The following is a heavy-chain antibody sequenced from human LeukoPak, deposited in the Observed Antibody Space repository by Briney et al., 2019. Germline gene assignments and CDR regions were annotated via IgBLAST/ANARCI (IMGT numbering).Heavy chain of an antibody. CDR3: ARDSFWSGYYYYYMDV. CDR1: GVSISSYD. J-gene: IGHJ6*03. D-gene: IGHD3-3*01. CDR2: IYTSGSH. V-gene: IGHV4-4*07. Sequence: SETLSLTSTVSGVSISSYDWSWIRQPAGKGLEWIWRIYTSGSHKYHPSLKSRVTMSVDTSKNQFSLKLSSVTAADTAVYYCARDSFWSGYYYYYMDVWGKGTTVTVSS.